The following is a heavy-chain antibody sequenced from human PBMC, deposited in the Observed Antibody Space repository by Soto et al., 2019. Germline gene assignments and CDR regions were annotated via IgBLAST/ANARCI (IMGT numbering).Heavy chain of an antibody. CDR1: GFTFSDFE. D-gene: IGHD3-10*01. V-gene: IGHV3-48*03. CDR2: ISSAGSAT. Sequence: GGSLRLSCVSSGFTFSDFEMNWVRQAPGKGLEWIAYISSAGSATSYADSVKGRFTISRDNAMSSLFLQMHSLSAEDTALYYCVGASGVNPIDFWGQGTQVTVSS. CDR3: VGASGVNPIDF. J-gene: IGHJ4*02.